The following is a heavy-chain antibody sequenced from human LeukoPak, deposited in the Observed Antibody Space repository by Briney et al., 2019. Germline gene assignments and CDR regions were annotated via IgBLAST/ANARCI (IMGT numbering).Heavy chain of an antibody. Sequence: GASVKVSCKASGYTFTGYYMHWVRRAPGQGLEWMGWVNPNSGGTNYAQKFQGRVTMTRDTSISTAYMELSRLRSDDTAVYYCARVVGATLSPLHYWGQGTLVTVSS. CDR3: ARVVGATLSPLHY. D-gene: IGHD1-26*01. V-gene: IGHV1-2*02. CDR2: VNPNSGGT. CDR1: GYTFTGYY. J-gene: IGHJ4*02.